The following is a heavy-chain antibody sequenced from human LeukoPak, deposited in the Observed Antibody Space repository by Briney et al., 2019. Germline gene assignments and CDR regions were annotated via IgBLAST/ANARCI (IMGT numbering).Heavy chain of an antibody. V-gene: IGHV4-59*01. Sequence: SETLSLTCTVSGGSISSYYWSWIRQPPGKGLEWIGYIYYSGSTNYNPSLKSRVTISVDTFKNQFSLKLSSVTAADTAVYYCARAMYYYGSGSSNWFDPWGQGTLVTVSS. J-gene: IGHJ5*02. CDR3: ARAMYYYGSGSSNWFDP. D-gene: IGHD3-10*01. CDR2: IYYSGST. CDR1: GGSISSYY.